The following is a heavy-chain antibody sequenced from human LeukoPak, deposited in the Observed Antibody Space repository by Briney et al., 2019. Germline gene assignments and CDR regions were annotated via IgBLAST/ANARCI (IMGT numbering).Heavy chain of an antibody. CDR2: ISWNSGSI. CDR3: AKDSAYYYGSGGFDY. D-gene: IGHD3-22*01. V-gene: IGHV3-9*01. CDR1: EFTFSSYW. Sequence: GGSLRLSCAASEFTFSSYWMSWVRQAPGKGLEWVSGISWNSGSIGYADSVKGRFTISRDNAKNSLYLQMNSLRAEDTALYYCAKDSAYYYGSGGFDYWGQGTLVTVSS. J-gene: IGHJ4*02.